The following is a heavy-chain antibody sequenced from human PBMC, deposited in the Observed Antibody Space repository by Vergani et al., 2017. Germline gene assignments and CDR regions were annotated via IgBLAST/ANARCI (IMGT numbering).Heavy chain of an antibody. CDR1: GGSFSGYY. Sequence: QVQLQQWGAGLLKPSETLSLTCAVYGGSFSGYYWSWIRQPPGKGLEWVGEINHSGSTNYNPSLKSRVTISVDTSKNQFSLKLSSVTAAETAVYYCARGLFSGPGDDAFDIWGQGTMVTVSS. V-gene: IGHV4-34*01. J-gene: IGHJ3*02. CDR2: INHSGST. D-gene: IGHD2-15*01. CDR3: ARGLFSGPGDDAFDI.